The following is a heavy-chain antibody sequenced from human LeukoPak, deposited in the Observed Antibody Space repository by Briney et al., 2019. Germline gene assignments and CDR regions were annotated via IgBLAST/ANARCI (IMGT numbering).Heavy chain of an antibody. CDR2: INPNSGGT. CDR3: ARSMAGNYYFDY. J-gene: IGHJ4*02. D-gene: IGHD5-24*01. V-gene: IGHV1/OR15-1*04. CDR1: GYIFTDYY. Sequence: GASVKVSCKASGYIFTDYYMHWVRQAPGQELGWMGRINPNSGGTNYAQKFQGRVTMTRDTSISAAYMELSRLRSDDTAVYYCARSMAGNYYFDYWGQGTLVTVSS.